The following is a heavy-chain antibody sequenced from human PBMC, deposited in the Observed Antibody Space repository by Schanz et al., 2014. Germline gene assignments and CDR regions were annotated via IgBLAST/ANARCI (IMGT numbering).Heavy chain of an antibody. CDR1: GFIFSNYG. D-gene: IGHD6-19*01. Sequence: VQLVESGGGVVQRGGSLRLSCAASGFIFSNYGMHWVRQAPGKGLEWVSSVSSSSNYIYYADSVKGRFTISRDNAKNSLYLQISSLRAEDTAVYYCARDRVQYSSGWYSDSWGQGTLVTVSS. CDR3: ARDRVQYSSGWYSDS. J-gene: IGHJ4*02. V-gene: IGHV3-21*01. CDR2: VSSSSNYI.